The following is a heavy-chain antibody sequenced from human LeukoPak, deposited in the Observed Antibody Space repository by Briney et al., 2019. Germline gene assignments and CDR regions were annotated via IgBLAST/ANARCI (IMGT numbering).Heavy chain of an antibody. Sequence: PGGSLRLSCAASGFTFSSYAMSWVRQAPGKGLEWVSAIRGSGGRTYYADSVKGRFTISRDSSKNTLYLQMNSLRAEDTAVYYCVKDPDPRYCSSTSCSPIWGQGTMVTVSS. CDR2: IRGSGGRT. V-gene: IGHV3-23*01. D-gene: IGHD2-2*01. CDR3: VKDPDPRYCSSTSCSPI. CDR1: GFTFSSYA. J-gene: IGHJ3*02.